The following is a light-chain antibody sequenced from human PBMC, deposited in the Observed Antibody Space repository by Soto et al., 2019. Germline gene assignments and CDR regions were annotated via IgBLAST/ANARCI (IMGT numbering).Light chain of an antibody. CDR3: QQYRSSPRT. CDR2: GAS. CDR1: QSVSSSY. V-gene: IGKV3-20*01. J-gene: IGKJ1*01. Sequence: EIVLTQSPGTLSLSPGERATLSCRASQSVSSSYLAWYQQKPGQAPRLLIYGASSRATGIPDRFSGSGSGTDFTLSISRLEPEDFAVYYCQQYRSSPRTFGQVAKVEIK.